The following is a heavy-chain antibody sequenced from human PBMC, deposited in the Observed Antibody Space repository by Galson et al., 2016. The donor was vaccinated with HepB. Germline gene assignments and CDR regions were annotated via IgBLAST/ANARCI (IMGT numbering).Heavy chain of an antibody. Sequence: SLRLSCAASGFHFSSYAMHWVRQAPGEGLEWVGVISYDGAKKYYAESVKAQFTISRDNSKNTLYLQIHNMRPEDTAVYFCATDLGGFECIGGACKPTITYLDYWGQGTRVTVSS. CDR2: ISYDGAKK. CDR3: ATDLGGFECIGGACKPTITYLDY. J-gene: IGHJ4*02. D-gene: IGHD2-21*02. V-gene: IGHV3-30*04. CDR1: GFHFSSYA.